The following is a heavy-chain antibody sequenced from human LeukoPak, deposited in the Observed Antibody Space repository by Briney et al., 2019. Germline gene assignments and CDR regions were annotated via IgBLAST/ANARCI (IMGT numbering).Heavy chain of an antibody. D-gene: IGHD2/OR15-2a*01. J-gene: IGHJ1*01. CDR1: GLRFSDYY. Sequence: GGSLRLSCAASGLRFSDYYVSWIRQAPGKGLQWVSYISSGGDIMHYADSVKGRFTSSRDNAKNSGYLGMNSLGAEDTAVYYCATNLIGAGEYFQQWGQGTPVTVSS. V-gene: IGHV3-11*01. CDR2: ISSGGDIM. CDR3: ATNLIGAGEYFQQ.